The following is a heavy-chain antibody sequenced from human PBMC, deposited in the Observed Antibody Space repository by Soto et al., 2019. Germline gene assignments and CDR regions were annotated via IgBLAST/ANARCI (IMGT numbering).Heavy chain of an antibody. CDR3: ARESQRWSNYYYYGMDV. J-gene: IGHJ6*02. CDR2: TRNKANSYTT. CDR1: GFTFSDHY. V-gene: IGHV3-72*01. Sequence: EVQLVESGGGLVQPGGSLRLSCAASGFTFSDHYMDWVRQAPGKGLEWVGRTRNKANSYTTEYAASVKGRFTISRDDSKNSLYLQMNSLKTEDTAVYYCARESQRWSNYYYYGMDVWGQGTTVTVSS. D-gene: IGHD5-18*01.